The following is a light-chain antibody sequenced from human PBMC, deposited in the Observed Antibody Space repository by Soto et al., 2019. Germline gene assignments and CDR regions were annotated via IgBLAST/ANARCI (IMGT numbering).Light chain of an antibody. CDR3: QQYKNGWT. CDR2: GAS. J-gene: IGKJ1*01. CDR1: QSVSSN. Sequence: EIVMTQSPATLSVSPGERATLSCRASQSVSSNLAWYQQKPGQAPRLLIYGASTRATGIPARFSGSGSGTEFTLTISSLQSEDFAVYYCQQYKNGWTFGQGTKVEIK. V-gene: IGKV3-15*01.